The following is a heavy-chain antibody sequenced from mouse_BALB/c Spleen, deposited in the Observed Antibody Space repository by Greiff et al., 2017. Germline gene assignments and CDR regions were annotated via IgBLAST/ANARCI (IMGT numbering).Heavy chain of an antibody. CDR1: GFTFSNYW. CDR2: IRLKSNNYAT. D-gene: IGHD4-1*02. J-gene: IGHJ1*01. V-gene: IGHV6-6*02. Sequence: EVKVVESGGGLVQPGGSMKLSCVASGFTFSNYWMNWVRQSPEKGLEWVAEIRLKSNNYATHYAESVKGRFTISRDDSKSSVYLQMNNLRAEDTGIYYCTRSSTGTGWYFDVWGAGTTVTVSS. CDR3: TRSSTGTGWYFDV.